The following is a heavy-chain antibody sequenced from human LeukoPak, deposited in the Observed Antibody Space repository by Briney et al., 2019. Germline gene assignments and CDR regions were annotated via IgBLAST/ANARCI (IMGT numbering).Heavy chain of an antibody. J-gene: IGHJ3*02. CDR2: ISYDGSNK. V-gene: IGHV3-30*18. CDR1: GFTFSSYG. D-gene: IGHD6-13*01. Sequence: GGSLRLSCAASGFTFSSYGMHWVRRAPGKGLEWVAVISYDGSNKYYADSVKGRFTISRDNSKNTLYLQMNSLRAEDTAVYYCAKEDNRLQLGAFDIWGQGTMVTVSS. CDR3: AKEDNRLQLGAFDI.